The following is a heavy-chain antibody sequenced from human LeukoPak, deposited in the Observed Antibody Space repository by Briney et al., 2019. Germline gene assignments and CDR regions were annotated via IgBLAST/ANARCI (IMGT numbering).Heavy chain of an antibody. D-gene: IGHD3-16*01. J-gene: IGHJ4*02. Sequence: GGSLRLSCAASGFTFSSYGMHWVRQAPGKGLEWVAVIWYDGSNKYYADSVKGRFTISRDNSKNTLYLQMNSLRAEDTAVYYWARDLSDAFDFDYWGQGTLVTVSS. V-gene: IGHV3-33*01. CDR2: IWYDGSNK. CDR1: GFTFSSYG. CDR3: ARDLSDAFDFDY.